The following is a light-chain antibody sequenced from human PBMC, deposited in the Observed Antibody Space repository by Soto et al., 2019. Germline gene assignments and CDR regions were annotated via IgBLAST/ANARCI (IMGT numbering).Light chain of an antibody. CDR2: EVT. CDR3: CSFAGADTLYV. Sequence: QSALTQPASVSGSPGQSITISCTGTSSDVGGYNLVSWYQQYPGKAPKLMIYEVTKRPSGVSSRFSGSKSGNTASLTISGLQAEDEADYYCCSFAGADTLYVFGTGTKVTVL. CDR1: SSDVGGYNL. J-gene: IGLJ1*01. V-gene: IGLV2-23*02.